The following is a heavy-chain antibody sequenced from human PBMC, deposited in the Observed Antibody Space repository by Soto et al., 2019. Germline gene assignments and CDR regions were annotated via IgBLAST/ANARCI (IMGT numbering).Heavy chain of an antibody. D-gene: IGHD5-12*01. CDR3: ARDKSGPADY. CDR2: INDDGSST. V-gene: IGHV3-74*01. Sequence: LSCSATGFTFSNYWMYWVRQAPGKGFVWVSHINDDGSSTNYADSVRGRFTVSRDNAKNTLYLQMNSLRAEDTAVYYCARDKSGPADYWGQGTLVTVSS. J-gene: IGHJ4*02. CDR1: GFTFSNYW.